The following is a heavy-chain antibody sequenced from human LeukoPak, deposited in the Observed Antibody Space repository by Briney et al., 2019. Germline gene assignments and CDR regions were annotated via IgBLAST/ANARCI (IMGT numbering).Heavy chain of an antibody. CDR1: GFSFSSYA. Sequence: GGSLRLSCAASGFSFSSYAMSWVRQAPGKGLEWVSAINGSGGNTYYADSVKGRFTISRDNSKNTLYLQMNSLRAEDTAVYYCAEDEGIPYFDYWGQGTLVTVSS. D-gene: IGHD6-13*01. CDR3: AEDEGIPYFDY. V-gene: IGHV3-23*01. CDR2: INGSGGNT. J-gene: IGHJ4*02.